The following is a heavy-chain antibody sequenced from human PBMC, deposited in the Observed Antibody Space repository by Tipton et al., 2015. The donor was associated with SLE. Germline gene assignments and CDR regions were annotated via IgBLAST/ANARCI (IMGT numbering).Heavy chain of an antibody. CDR3: AREVEGYSSSWFKGFFDV. CDR2: VYISGST. J-gene: IGHJ4*02. D-gene: IGHD6-6*01. CDR1: GDSINSGNYF. V-gene: IGHV4-61*02. Sequence: TLSLTCTVSGDSINSGNYFWSWVRQPAGKGLEWIGRVYISGSTNFNPSLKTRVTMSVDSSKNQFSLKLTSVTAADTALYYCAREVEGYSSSWFKGFFDVWGQGSLVTVSS.